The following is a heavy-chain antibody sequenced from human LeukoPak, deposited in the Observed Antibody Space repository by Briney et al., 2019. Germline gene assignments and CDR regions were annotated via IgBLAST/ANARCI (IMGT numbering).Heavy chain of an antibody. Sequence: ASVKVSCKASGYTFTGYYMHWVRQAPGQGLEWMGWINPNSGGTNYAQKFQGRVTMTRDTSISTAYMELSRLRSDDTAVYYCARGVPGYSSSYAFDIWGQGTMVTVSS. CDR1: GYTFTGYY. CDR2: INPNSGGT. J-gene: IGHJ3*02. CDR3: ARGVPGYSSSYAFDI. D-gene: IGHD6-6*01. V-gene: IGHV1-2*02.